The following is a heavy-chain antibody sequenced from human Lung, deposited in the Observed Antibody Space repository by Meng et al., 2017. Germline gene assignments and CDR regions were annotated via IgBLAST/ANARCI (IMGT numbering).Heavy chain of an antibody. J-gene: IGHJ5*02. CDR1: GYTFTSYG. CDR3: ARDRYCSTTSCTGWFDP. V-gene: IGHV1-18*01. D-gene: IGHD2-2*01. CDR2: ISGYKGNT. Sequence: QVQLVQSGDEVKKPGALVKVSCKASGYTFTSYGISWVRQAPGQGLEWMGWISGYKGNTNYAQKFQGRVTMTTDTSTSTAYMELRSLRSDDTAVYYCARDRYCSTTSCTGWFDPWGQGTLVTVSS.